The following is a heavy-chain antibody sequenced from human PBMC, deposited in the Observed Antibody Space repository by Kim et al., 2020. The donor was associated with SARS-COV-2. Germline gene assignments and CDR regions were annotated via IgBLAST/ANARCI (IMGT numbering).Heavy chain of an antibody. CDR2: IFYSGST. Sequence: SETLSLTCTVSSDSFSAYYWSWIRQIPGKGLEWIGYIFYSGSTNYNPSLKSRATISWDTSSNQFSLDLTSVTQADTAVYYCARSEGRASWHQFDYWGQGVLVTVSS. J-gene: IGHJ4*02. V-gene: IGHV4-59*01. CDR3: ARSEGRASWHQFDY. CDR1: SDSFSAYY.